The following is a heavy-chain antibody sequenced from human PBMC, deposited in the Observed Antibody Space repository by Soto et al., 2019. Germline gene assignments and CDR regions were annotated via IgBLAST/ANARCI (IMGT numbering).Heavy chain of an antibody. CDR1: GGTFSSLA. D-gene: IGHD7-27*01. V-gene: IGHV1-69*06. J-gene: IGHJ4*02. CDR3: ASSPGVFDY. CDR2: LVTVFGTA. Sequence: QVQLVQSGAEVKKPGSSVKVSCKASGGTFSSLAISWVRQAPGQGLEWMGGLVTVFGTANYAQKFQDRVTITADKSTSTSSMELSSLRSEDTAVYYCASSPGVFDYWGQGTLVTVSS.